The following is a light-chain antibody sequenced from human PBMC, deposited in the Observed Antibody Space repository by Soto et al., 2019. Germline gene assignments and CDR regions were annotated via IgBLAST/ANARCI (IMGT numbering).Light chain of an antibody. CDR3: SSYSDTSTNVV. V-gene: IGLV2-14*01. Sequence: QSALTQPASVSGSPGQSITISCTGTSSDVGGYNFVSWYQQHPGKAPKLMIYEVTDRPSGVSNRFSGSKSGNTASLSISGLQAEDEADYYCSSYSDTSTNVVFGGGTKVTVL. CDR1: SSDVGGYNF. J-gene: IGLJ2*01. CDR2: EVT.